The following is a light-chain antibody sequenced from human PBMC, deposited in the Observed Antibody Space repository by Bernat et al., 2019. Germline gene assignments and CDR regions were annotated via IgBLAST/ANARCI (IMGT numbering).Light chain of an antibody. J-gene: IGKJ2*01. V-gene: IGKV2-28*01. CDR1: QSLLHSNGYNY. CDR2: LGS. CDR3: MQALQTHMYT. Sequence: DIVMTQSPLSLPVTPGEPASTSCRSSQSLLHSNGYNYLDWYLQKPGQSPQLLIYLGSNRASGVPDRFSGSGSGTEFTLKISRVEAEDVGVYFCMQALQTHMYTFGQGTKLEIK.